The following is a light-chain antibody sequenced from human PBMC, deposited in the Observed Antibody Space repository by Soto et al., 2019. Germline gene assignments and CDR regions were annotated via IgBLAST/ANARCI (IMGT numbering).Light chain of an antibody. V-gene: IGKV3-15*01. CDR2: GAS. J-gene: IGKJ1*01. CDR1: QSVSIN. Sequence: EIVMTQSPATLSVSPGERASLSCRASQSVSINLAWYLQKPGQAPRLLIYGASTRATGIPARFSGSGSGTEFTLTISSLQSEDFAVYYCQQYNNWPRTFGQGTKVDIK. CDR3: QQYNNWPRT.